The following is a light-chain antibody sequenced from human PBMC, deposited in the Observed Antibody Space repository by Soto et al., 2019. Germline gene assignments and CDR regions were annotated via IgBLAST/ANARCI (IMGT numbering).Light chain of an antibody. V-gene: IGKV3D-20*02. Sequence: EIVLTQSPGTLSLSPGERASLSCTASQSVSSRSLAWYQQKPGQAPRLLIYDASRRATGIPARFIGSWSGTDITLTISSLEPADFSVYYWQQRNNWPPRITFGQGTRLYIK. CDR1: QSVSSRS. J-gene: IGKJ5*01. CDR2: DAS. CDR3: QQRNNWPPRIT.